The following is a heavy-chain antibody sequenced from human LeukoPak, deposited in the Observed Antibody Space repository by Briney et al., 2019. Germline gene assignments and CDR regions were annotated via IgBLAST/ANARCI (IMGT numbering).Heavy chain of an antibody. CDR3: ARERVVRWLQLVPY. Sequence: GGSLRLSCAASGFTFSDYYMSWIRQAPGKGLEWVSYISSSGSTIYYADSVKGRFTISRDNAKNSLYLQMNSLRAEDAAVYYCARERVVRWLQLVPYWGQGTLVTVSS. J-gene: IGHJ4*02. CDR1: GFTFSDYY. D-gene: IGHD5-24*01. CDR2: ISSSGSTI. V-gene: IGHV3-11*01.